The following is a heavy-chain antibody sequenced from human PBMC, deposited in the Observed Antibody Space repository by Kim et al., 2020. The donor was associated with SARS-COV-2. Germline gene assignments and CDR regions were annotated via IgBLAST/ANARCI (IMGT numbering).Heavy chain of an antibody. D-gene: IGHD1-1*01. CDR2: ITGGGERT. CDR1: GFVFSSWA. CDR3: AHIWNHAY. Sequence: GGSLRLSCATSGFVFSSWAMTWVRQAPGKGLEWVSTITGGGERTDYADSVKGRFTISRDNGKNTLYLQLNSLRAEDTATYYCAHIWNHAYCGQGTLVTVS. J-gene: IGHJ4*02. V-gene: IGHV3-23*01.